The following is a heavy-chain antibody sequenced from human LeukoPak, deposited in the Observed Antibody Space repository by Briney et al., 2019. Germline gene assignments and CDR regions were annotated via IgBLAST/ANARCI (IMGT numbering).Heavy chain of an antibody. CDR2: INPSGGTT. D-gene: IGHD4-17*01. Sequence: GASVKVSCKASRYRFNSCYMNWVRQAPGQGREGMGIINPSGGTTTYAQKLQGRVTMTRDTSTSTVYMELSSLRFEDTAVYYCARAVTTYNWFDLWGQGTLVTVSS. V-gene: IGHV1-46*02. CDR1: RYRFNSCY. J-gene: IGHJ5*02. CDR3: ARAVTTYNWFDL.